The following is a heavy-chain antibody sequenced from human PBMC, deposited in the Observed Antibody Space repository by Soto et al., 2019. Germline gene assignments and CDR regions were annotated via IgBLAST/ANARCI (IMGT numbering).Heavy chain of an antibody. Sequence: QVQLQESGPGLLKPSETLSLTCTVSGGSLINYYWTWIRQPPGKGLEWIGNVFYTGRTESNPSLASRVAMSVDTSRNQFSLRLPAVTAADTAVYYCARGDDFGGLKHDWFDSWGPGTLVTVSS. J-gene: IGHJ5*01. CDR1: GGSLINYY. V-gene: IGHV4-59*01. CDR2: VFYTGRT. D-gene: IGHD3-10*01. CDR3: ARGDDFGGLKHDWFDS.